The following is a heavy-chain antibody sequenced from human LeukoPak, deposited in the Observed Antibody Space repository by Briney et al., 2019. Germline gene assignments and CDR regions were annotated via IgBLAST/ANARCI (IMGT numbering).Heavy chain of an antibody. V-gene: IGHV3-48*01. J-gene: IGHJ5*02. D-gene: IGHD3-22*01. Sequence: GGSLRLSYAASGFTFSSYSMNWVRQAPGKGLEWVSYISSSSSTIYYADSVKGRFTISRDNAKNSLYLQMNSLRAEDTAVYYCARGPLPSYLLHYYDLGGFDPWGQGTLVTVSS. CDR3: ARGPLPSYLLHYYDLGGFDP. CDR1: GFTFSSYS. CDR2: ISSSSSTI.